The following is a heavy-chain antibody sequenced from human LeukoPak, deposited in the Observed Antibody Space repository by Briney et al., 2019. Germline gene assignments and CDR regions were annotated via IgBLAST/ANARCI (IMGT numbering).Heavy chain of an antibody. CDR1: GFTFDDYA. CDR3: AKDKTYDSSYMDV. CDR2: ISWDGGST. D-gene: IGHD3-22*01. V-gene: IGHV3-43D*03. J-gene: IGHJ6*03. Sequence: GGSLRLSCAASGFTFDDYAMHWVRQAPGKGLEWVSLISWDGGSTYYADSVKGRFTISRDNSKNSLYLQMNSLRAEDTALYYCAKDKTYDSSYMDVWGKGTTVTISS.